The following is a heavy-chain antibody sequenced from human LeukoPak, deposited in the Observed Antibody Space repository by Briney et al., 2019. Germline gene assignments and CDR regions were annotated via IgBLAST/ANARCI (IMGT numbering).Heavy chain of an antibody. V-gene: IGHV1-18*01. CDR2: ISGYNGKT. CDR1: GYTFTSDG. J-gene: IGHJ4*02. Sequence: GASVKVSCEASGYTFTSDGTSRVRQAPGQGLEWMGWISGYNGKTNYTQTLQGRVTMTTNPSTSTAYMGLRSLRSDDTAVYYCARSVYYYDSIAYYYSDYWGQGTLVTVSS. D-gene: IGHD3-22*01. CDR3: ARSVYYYDSIAYYYSDY.